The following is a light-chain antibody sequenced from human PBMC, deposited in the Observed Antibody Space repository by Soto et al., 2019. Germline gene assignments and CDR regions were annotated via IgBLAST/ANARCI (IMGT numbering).Light chain of an antibody. CDR2: HAS. CDR1: QSISRW. CDR3: QQYNTYLS. Sequence: DIQMTQSRSTLSASVGTRFTIACRASQSISRWLAWYQQKPGKAPTILIYHASSLESGVPSRFSGIGSGTEFTLTISSLKPDDVATYYCQQYNTYLSFGQGTKVDIK. J-gene: IGKJ1*01. V-gene: IGKV1-5*01.